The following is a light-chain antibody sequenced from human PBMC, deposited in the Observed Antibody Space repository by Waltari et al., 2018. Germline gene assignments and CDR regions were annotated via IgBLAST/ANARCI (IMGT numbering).Light chain of an antibody. CDR1: SSHDGSHNY. CDR2: DVD. V-gene: IGLV2-14*03. J-gene: IGLJ3*02. CDR3: SSYANSDTWV. Sequence: QSALTQPASVPGSPGQSITISCTGTSSHDGSHNYVSWYQQHPGNAPKLLISDVDKRPSGVSFRFSGSKSGNTASLTISGLQPEDEADYYCSSYANSDTWVFGGGTKLTVL.